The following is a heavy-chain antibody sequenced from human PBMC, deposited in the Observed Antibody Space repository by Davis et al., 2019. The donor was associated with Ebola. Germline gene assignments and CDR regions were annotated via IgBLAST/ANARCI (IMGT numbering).Heavy chain of an antibody. CDR1: GGSISSSSYY. Sequence: SETLSLTCTVSGGSISSSSYYWSWIRQPPGKGLEWIGEINHSGSTNYNPSLKSRVTISVDTSKNQFSLKLSSVTAADTAVYYCARGRRWWGYYYGMDVWGQGTTVTVSS. CDR3: ARGRRWWGYYYGMDV. J-gene: IGHJ6*02. CDR2: INHSGST. V-gene: IGHV4-39*07. D-gene: IGHD2-15*01.